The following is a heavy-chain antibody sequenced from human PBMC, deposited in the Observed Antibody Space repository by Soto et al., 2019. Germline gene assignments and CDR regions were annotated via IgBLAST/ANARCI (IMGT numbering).Heavy chain of an antibody. CDR2: IYYSGST. CDR3: AGQYYDFWSGYYTADYYYYGMDV. J-gene: IGHJ6*02. Sequence: SETLSLTCTVSGGSISSYYWSWIRQPPGKGLEWIGYIYYSGSTNYNPSLKSRVTISVDTSKNQFSLKLSSVTAVDTAVYYCAGQYYDFWSGYYTADYYYYGMDVWGQGTTVTVSS. D-gene: IGHD3-3*01. CDR1: GGSISSYY. V-gene: IGHV4-59*01.